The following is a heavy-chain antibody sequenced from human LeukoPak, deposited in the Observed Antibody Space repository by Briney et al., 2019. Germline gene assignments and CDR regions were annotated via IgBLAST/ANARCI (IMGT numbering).Heavy chain of an antibody. CDR1: GGSFSGYY. D-gene: IGHD2-2*01. CDR2: INHSGST. CDR3: ASADCSSTSCYVVY. V-gene: IGHV4-34*01. Sequence: SETLSLTCAVYGGSFSGYYWSWIRQPPGKGLEWIGEINHSGSTNYNPSLKSRVTISVDTSKNQFSLKLSSVTAADTAVYYCASADCSSTSCYVVYWGQGTLATVSS. J-gene: IGHJ4*02.